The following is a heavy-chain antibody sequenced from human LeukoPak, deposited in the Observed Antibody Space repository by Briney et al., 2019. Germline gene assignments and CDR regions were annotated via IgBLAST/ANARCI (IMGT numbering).Heavy chain of an antibody. V-gene: IGHV3-21*04. D-gene: IGHD6-13*01. CDR3: AKEMGIAAALGAFDI. Sequence: GGSLRLSCAASGFTFSSYSMNWVRQAPGKGLEWVSSISSSSSYIYYADSVKGRFTVSRDNSKNTLYLQMNSLRAEDTAVYYCAKEMGIAAALGAFDIWGQGTMVTVSS. CDR2: ISSSSSYI. J-gene: IGHJ3*02. CDR1: GFTFSSYS.